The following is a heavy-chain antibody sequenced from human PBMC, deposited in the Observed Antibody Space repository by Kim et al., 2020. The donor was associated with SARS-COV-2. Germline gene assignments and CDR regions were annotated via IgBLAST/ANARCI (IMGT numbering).Heavy chain of an antibody. D-gene: IGHD6-13*01. CDR3: ASGGLGYSSSWYDWFDP. CDR1: GFTFSSYG. J-gene: IGHJ5*02. Sequence: GGSLRLSCAASGFTFSSYGMHWVRQAPGKGLEWVAVISYDGSNKYYADSVKGRFTISRDNSKNTLYLQMNSLRAEDTAVYYCASGGLGYSSSWYDWFDPWGQGTLVTVSS. V-gene: IGHV3-33*05. CDR2: ISYDGSNK.